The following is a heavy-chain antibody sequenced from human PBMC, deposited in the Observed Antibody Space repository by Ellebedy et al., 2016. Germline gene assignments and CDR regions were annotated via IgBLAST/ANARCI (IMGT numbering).Heavy chain of an antibody. V-gene: IGHV4-59*01. J-gene: IGHJ4*02. CDR2: IYYSGST. CDR3: AQVYYDILTGYYVDY. CDR1: GGSISSYY. D-gene: IGHD3-9*01. Sequence: SETLSLXXTVSGGSISSYYWSWIRQPPGKGLEWIGYIYYSGSTNYNPSLKSRVTISVDTSKNQFSLKLSSVTAADTAVYYCAQVYYDILTGYYVDYWGQGTLVTVSS.